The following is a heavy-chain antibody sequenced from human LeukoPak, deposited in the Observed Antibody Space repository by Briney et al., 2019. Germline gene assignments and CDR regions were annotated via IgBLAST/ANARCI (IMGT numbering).Heavy chain of an antibody. J-gene: IGHJ4*02. V-gene: IGHV4-34*01. CDR3: VSGYHRY. CDR1: GGSFSGYY. CDR2: INHSGST. Sequence: SETQSLTCAVYGGSFSGYYWSWIRQPPGKGLEWIGEINHSGSTNYNPSLKSRVTISVDTSKNQFSLKLSSVTAADTAVYYCVSGYHRYWGQGTLVTVSS. D-gene: IGHD2-2*01.